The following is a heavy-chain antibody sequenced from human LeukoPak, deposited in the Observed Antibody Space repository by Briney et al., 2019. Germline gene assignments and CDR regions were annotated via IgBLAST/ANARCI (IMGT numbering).Heavy chain of an antibody. J-gene: IGHJ5*02. CDR2: ISAYNGNT. V-gene: IGHV1-18*01. CDR3: ARDRIYGSGSYYRVENWFDP. D-gene: IGHD3-10*01. Sequence: ASVKVSCKASGGTFNTYAITWVRQAPGQGLEWMGWISAYNGNTNYAQKLQGRVTMTTDTSTSTAYMELRSLRSDDTAVYYCARDRIYGSGSYYRVENWFDPWGQGTLVTVSS. CDR1: GGTFNTYA.